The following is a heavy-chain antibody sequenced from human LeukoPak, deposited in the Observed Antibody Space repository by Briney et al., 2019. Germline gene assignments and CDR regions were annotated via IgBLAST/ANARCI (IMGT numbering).Heavy chain of an antibody. Sequence: ASVKVSCKASGYVFTSFGISWVRRAPGQGLEWMGWISAYNGDTKYAQKFQGRVTMTTDTSTRTAYMEVRSLRSDDTAVYYCARDRRGRAVAKPYYYNGMDVWGEGTTVTVSS. D-gene: IGHD6-19*01. J-gene: IGHJ6*04. V-gene: IGHV1-18*01. CDR1: GYVFTSFG. CDR2: ISAYNGDT. CDR3: ARDRRGRAVAKPYYYNGMDV.